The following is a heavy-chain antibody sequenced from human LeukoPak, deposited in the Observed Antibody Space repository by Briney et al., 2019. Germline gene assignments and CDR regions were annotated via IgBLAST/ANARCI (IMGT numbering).Heavy chain of an antibody. Sequence: SETLSLTCTVSGGSISSYYWSWIRQPPGKGLEWIGYIYYSGSTNYNPSLKSRVTISVDTSKNQFSLKLSSVTAADTAVYYCARSGIYDYVWGSYRYPFDYWGQGTLVTVSS. V-gene: IGHV4-59*01. D-gene: IGHD3-16*02. CDR2: IYYSGST. J-gene: IGHJ4*02. CDR3: ARSGIYDYVWGSYRYPFDY. CDR1: GGSISSYY.